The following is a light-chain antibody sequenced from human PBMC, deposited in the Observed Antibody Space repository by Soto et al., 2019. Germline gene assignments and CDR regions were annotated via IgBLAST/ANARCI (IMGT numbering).Light chain of an antibody. Sequence: EIVLTQSPGTLSLSPGETASLSCWASQSIISNFLAWYQQRRGQPPRLLIYDSSRRASGIPARFTGSGSGTAFTLTISRVEPEDSAVYYCQQTFHLPRTFGQGTRLEI. CDR1: QSIISNF. CDR3: QQTFHLPRT. J-gene: IGKJ2*01. CDR2: DSS. V-gene: IGKV3-20*01.